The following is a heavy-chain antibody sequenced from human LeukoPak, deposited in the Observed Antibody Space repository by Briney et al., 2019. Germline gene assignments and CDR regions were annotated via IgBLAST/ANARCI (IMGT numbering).Heavy chain of an antibody. J-gene: IGHJ3*02. Sequence: SETLSLTCTVSGGSISSSGYYWGWIRQAPGKGLEWIGSIFYSGSTYYNPSLKSRVTISVDTSKNQFSLKLSSVTAADTAVYYCARVSGSYPDAFDIWGQGTMVTVSS. CDR3: ARVSGSYPDAFDI. CDR1: GGSISSSGYY. D-gene: IGHD1-26*01. CDR2: IFYSGST. V-gene: IGHV4-39*01.